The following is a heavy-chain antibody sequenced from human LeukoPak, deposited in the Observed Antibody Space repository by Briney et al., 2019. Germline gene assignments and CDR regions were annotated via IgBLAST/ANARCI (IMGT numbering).Heavy chain of an antibody. CDR3: ARSELSCSGGSCPTRYAFDI. D-gene: IGHD2-15*01. CDR1: GGSISSSSYY. J-gene: IGHJ3*02. Sequence: SETLSLTCTVSGGSISSSSYYWGWIRQPPGKGLEWIGSIYYSGSTYYNPSLKSRVTISVDTSKNQFSLKLRSVTAADTALYYCARSELSCSGGSCPTRYAFDIWGQGTVVTASS. V-gene: IGHV4-39*01. CDR2: IYYSGST.